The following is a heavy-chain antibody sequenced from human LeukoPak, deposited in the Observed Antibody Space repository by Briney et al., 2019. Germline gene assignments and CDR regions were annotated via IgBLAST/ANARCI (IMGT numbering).Heavy chain of an antibody. D-gene: IGHD2-21*02. CDR3: ARDSDSYYFDY. J-gene: IGHJ4*02. CDR1: GFIFSSFE. V-gene: IGHV3-66*01. Sequence: GGSLRLSCAASGFIFSSFEMNWVRQAPGRGLEWVSIIYSGGTIHYADSLKDRFTISRDVFKNTLYLQMNSLRTDDTAVYYCARDSDSYYFDYWGQGTLVTVSS. CDR2: IYSGGTI.